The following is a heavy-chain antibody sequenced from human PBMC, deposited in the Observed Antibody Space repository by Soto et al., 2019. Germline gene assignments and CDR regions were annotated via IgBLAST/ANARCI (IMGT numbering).Heavy chain of an antibody. V-gene: IGHV4-34*01. D-gene: IGHD3-16*02. CDR1: GGSFSGYY. CDR2: INHSGST. J-gene: IGHJ4*02. CDR3: ARYGYDYIWGSYRSKTAYYFDY. Sequence: PSETLSLTCAVYGGSFSGYYWSWIRQPPGKGLEWIGEINHSGSTNYNPSLKSRVTISVDTSKNQFSLKLSSVTAADTAVYYCARYGYDYIWGSYRSKTAYYFDYWGQGTLVTVSS.